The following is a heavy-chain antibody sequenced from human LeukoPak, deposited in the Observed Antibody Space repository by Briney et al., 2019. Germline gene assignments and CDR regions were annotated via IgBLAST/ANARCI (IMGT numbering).Heavy chain of an antibody. CDR1: GGSISYDY. Sequence: SETLSLTCTVSGGSISYDYWTWIRQSPGKRLEWIGYIHYSGATNYSPSLKSRVTISVDTSKNQFSLKLSSATAADTAVYYCARSQLGIDWYFDLWGRGTLVTVSS. J-gene: IGHJ2*01. CDR2: IHYSGAT. CDR3: ARSQLGIDWYFDL. V-gene: IGHV4-59*08. D-gene: IGHD7-27*01.